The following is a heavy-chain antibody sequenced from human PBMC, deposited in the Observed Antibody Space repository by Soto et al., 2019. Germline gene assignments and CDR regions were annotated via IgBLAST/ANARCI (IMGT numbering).Heavy chain of an antibody. CDR3: AKDKPGTTSFDD. CDR1: AFTISRYA. J-gene: IGHJ4*02. D-gene: IGHD1-1*01. CDR2: ISDSGDTT. V-gene: IGHV3-23*01. Sequence: PGGSLRLSCAASAFTISRYAMSWVRQAPGKGLEWVSAISDSGDTTHYADSVKGRFTISRDTSKSTLYLQMNTLRAEDTAVYYCAKDKPGTTSFDDWGQGTLVTVSS.